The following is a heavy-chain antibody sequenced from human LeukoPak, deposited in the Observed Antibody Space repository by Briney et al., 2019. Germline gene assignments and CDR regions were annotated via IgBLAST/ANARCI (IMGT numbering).Heavy chain of an antibody. CDR1: GDTFTGYY. CDR2: VNPNSGGT. CDR3: VRLGELSPRYYYYGMDV. D-gene: IGHD3-16*02. J-gene: IGHJ6*02. Sequence: ASVKVSCKASGDTFTGYYMHWVRQAPGQGLEWMGRVNPNSGGTNYAQKFQGRVTMTRDTSISTAYMELSRLRSDNTAVYYCVRLGELSPRYYYYGMDVWGQGTTVTVSS. V-gene: IGHV1-2*06.